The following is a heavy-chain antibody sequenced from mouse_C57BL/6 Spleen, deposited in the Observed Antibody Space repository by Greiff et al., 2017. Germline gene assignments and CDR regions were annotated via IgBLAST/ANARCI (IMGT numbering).Heavy chain of an antibody. CDR3: ARNGYDDAMDY. Sequence: QVQLQQPGAELVKPGASVKLSCKASGYTFTSYWMHWVKQRPGQGLEWIGMIHPNSGSTKYNEKFKSKATLTVDKSSSTAYMQLSSLTSEDSAVYYCARNGYDDAMDYWGQGTSVTVSS. CDR1: GYTFTSYW. D-gene: IGHD2-2*01. V-gene: IGHV1-64*01. CDR2: IHPNSGST. J-gene: IGHJ4*01.